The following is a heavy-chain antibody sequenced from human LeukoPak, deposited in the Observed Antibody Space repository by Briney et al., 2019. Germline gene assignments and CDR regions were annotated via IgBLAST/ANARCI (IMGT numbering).Heavy chain of an antibody. CDR2: VYYTGTT. CDR1: GVSISSSNSY. J-gene: IGHJ3*02. CDR3: ASHQYYDLPGGAFDI. D-gene: IGHD3-3*01. Sequence: PSETLSLTCTVSGVSISSSNSYWGWIRQPPGKGLEWTGSVYYTGTTYYNPSLKSRVTMSVDTTKNQFSLKLSSVSAADTAVYYCASHQYYDLPGGAFDIWGQGTMVTVSS. V-gene: IGHV4-39*01.